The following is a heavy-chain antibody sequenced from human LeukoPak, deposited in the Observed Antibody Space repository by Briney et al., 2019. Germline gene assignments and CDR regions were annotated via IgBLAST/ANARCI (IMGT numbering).Heavy chain of an antibody. CDR3: ATQPYIVGALGAEYYFDY. CDR1: GYTFTSYG. J-gene: IGHJ4*02. CDR2: ISAYNGNT. D-gene: IGHD1-26*01. Sequence: ASVKVSCKASGYTFTSYGISWVRQAPGQGLEWMGWISAYNGNTNYAQKFQGRVTITADESTSTAYMELSSLRSEDTAVYYCATQPYIVGALGAEYYFDYWGQGTLVTVSS. V-gene: IGHV1-18*01.